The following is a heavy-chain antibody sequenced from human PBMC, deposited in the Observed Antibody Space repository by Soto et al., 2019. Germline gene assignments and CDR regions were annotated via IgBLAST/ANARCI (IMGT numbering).Heavy chain of an antibody. V-gene: IGHV1-3*01. Sequence: QVQLVQSGAEVKKPGASWKVSCKASGYTFTSYAMHWVRQDPGQRLEWMGWINAGNGNTKYSQKFQGRVTITRDTSASTAYLERSSLRSEATAVYYCARSIRLGGDYSRQGTRVPVSS. D-gene: IGHD3-16*01. CDR1: GYTFTSYA. CDR3: ARSIRLGGDY. J-gene: IGHJ4*02. CDR2: INAGNGNT.